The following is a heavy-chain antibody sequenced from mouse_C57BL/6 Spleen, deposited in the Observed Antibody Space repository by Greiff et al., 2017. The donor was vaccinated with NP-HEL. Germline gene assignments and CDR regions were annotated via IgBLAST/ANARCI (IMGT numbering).Heavy chain of an antibody. CDR3: ARGGLYVGSLDY. CDR2: ISSGSSTI. D-gene: IGHD1-1*01. Sequence: EVKLVESGGGLVKPGGSLKLSCAASGFTFSDYGMHWVRQAPEKGLEWVAYISSGSSTIYYADKVKGRFTISRDNAKNTLFLQMTSLRAEDTAMYYCARGGLYVGSLDYWGQGTSVTVSS. J-gene: IGHJ4*01. V-gene: IGHV5-17*01. CDR1: GFTFSDYG.